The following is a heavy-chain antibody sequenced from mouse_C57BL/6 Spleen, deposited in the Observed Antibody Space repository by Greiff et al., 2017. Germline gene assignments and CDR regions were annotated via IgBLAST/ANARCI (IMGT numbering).Heavy chain of an antibody. J-gene: IGHJ3*01. CDR3: ASVFAY. CDR1: GYSFTSYY. V-gene: IGHV1-66*01. Sequence: QVQLQQSGPELVKPGASVKISCKASGYSFTSYYIHWVKQRPGQGLEWIGWIYPGSGNTTYNEKFKGKAPLTAVTSSSTAYMQLSSRTSEDSAVYYCASVFAYWGQGTLVTVSA. CDR2: IYPGSGNT.